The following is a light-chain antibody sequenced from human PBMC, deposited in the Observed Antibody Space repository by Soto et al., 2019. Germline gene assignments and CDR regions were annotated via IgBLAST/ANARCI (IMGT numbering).Light chain of an antibody. CDR3: QQYDRYPVT. CDR1: QSISSW. J-gene: IGKJ4*01. Sequence: DSQMTQSPSTLPASVGVRVTITCRASQSISSWLAWYQQKPGKAPKLLIYKASLLQSGVPSRFSGSGSGTEFTLTISSLQPEDFATYYCQQYDRYPVTFGGGTKVEVK. V-gene: IGKV1-5*03. CDR2: KAS.